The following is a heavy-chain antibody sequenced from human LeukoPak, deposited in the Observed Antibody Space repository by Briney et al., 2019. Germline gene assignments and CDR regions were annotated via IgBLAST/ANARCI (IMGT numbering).Heavy chain of an antibody. CDR2: ISWNSGSI. Sequence: PGGSLRLSCAASGFTFDDYAMHWVRQAPGKGLEWVSGISWNSGSIGYADSVKGRFTISRDNAKNSLYLQMNSLRAEDTALYYCAKDPSYYYGSGKLGYFQHWGQGTLVTVSS. J-gene: IGHJ1*01. CDR3: AKDPSYYYGSGKLGYFQH. CDR1: GFTFDDYA. D-gene: IGHD3-10*01. V-gene: IGHV3-9*01.